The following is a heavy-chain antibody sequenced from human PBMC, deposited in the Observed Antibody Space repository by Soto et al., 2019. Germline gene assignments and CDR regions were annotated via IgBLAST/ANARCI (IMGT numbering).Heavy chain of an antibody. CDR1: GYTFTNYG. J-gene: IGHJ6*02. CDR2: ISTYT. CDR3: ARVRLGYYAMDV. D-gene: IGHD3-16*01. Sequence: QVQLVQSGAEVKKPGASVKVSCKASGYTFTNYGIIWVRQAPGQGLEWLGWISTYTNYAQKLQGRVTMTTDTSTDTAYMELWSLRSDDTAVYYWARVRLGYYAMDVWGQGTTVTVSS. V-gene: IGHV1-18*01.